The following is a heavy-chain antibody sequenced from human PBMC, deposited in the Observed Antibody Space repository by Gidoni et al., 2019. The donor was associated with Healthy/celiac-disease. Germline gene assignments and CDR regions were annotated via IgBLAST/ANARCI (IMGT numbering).Heavy chain of an antibody. Sequence: QVQLVQSGAEVKKPGASVKVSCKASGYTFTSYDITWVRQATGQGLEWMGWMNPNSGNTGYAKKFQGRVTMTRNTSISIAYMELSSLRSEDTAVYYCARARSKYQLLSRVGYYYMDVWGKGTTVTVSS. J-gene: IGHJ6*03. D-gene: IGHD2-2*01. CDR1: GYTFTSYD. CDR2: MNPNSGNT. CDR3: ARARSKYQLLSRVGYYYMDV. V-gene: IGHV1-8*01.